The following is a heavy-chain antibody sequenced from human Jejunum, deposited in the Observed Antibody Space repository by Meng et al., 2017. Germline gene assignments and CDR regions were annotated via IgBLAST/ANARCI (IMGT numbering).Heavy chain of an antibody. J-gene: IGHJ4*02. Sequence: QGTLQEAGPGLVRPSDTLSLTCPVSGGFASSGSYDWTWVRQSPGKGLEWIGYNFDNGRTNYNPSLKSRVTMSVDTSRNQFSLKLSSVTAADTAVYYCARDNWGSIDYWGQGVLVTVSS. CDR3: ARDNWGSIDY. V-gene: IGHV4-61*01. D-gene: IGHD7-27*01. CDR2: NFDNGRT. CDR1: GGFASSGSYD.